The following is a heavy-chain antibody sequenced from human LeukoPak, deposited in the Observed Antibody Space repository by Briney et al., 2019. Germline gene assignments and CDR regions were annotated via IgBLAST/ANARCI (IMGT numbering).Heavy chain of an antibody. J-gene: IGHJ4*02. D-gene: IGHD3-22*01. Sequence: GASVKVSCKDSGYTFTSYGLSWVRQAPGQGLEWMGWISAYNGNTNYAQKLQGRVTMTTDTSTSTAYMERRSLRSDETAVHFCARQNYYESSGYYYGFWYFDYWGQGTLVTVSS. CDR3: ARQNYYESSGYYYGFWYFDY. V-gene: IGHV1-18*01. CDR2: ISAYNGNT. CDR1: GYTFTSYG.